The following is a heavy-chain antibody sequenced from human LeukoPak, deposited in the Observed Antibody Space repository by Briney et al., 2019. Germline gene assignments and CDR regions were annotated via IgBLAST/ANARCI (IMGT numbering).Heavy chain of an antibody. CDR3: ARDQRFGIAAVDSWFNP. CDR1: GYTFSTYG. Sequence: ASVKVSCKASGYTFSTYGINWVRQAPGQGLEWMGWISAYNGHTIYAQMFQGRVTLTTSTSTNTAYMELRSLRSDDTAVYYCARDQRFGIAAVDSWFNPWGQGILVTVSS. D-gene: IGHD6-13*01. CDR2: ISAYNGHT. V-gene: IGHV1-18*01. J-gene: IGHJ5*02.